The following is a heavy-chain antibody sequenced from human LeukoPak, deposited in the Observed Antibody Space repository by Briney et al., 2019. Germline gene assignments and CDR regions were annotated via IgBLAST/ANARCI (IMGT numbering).Heavy chain of an antibody. CDR1: GASISTVGYY. Sequence: SETLSLTCAVSGASISTVGYYWGWIRQAPEKGLEWIGKVDYRGITQYDPSLKSRVIMSLDTSKNQFSLKLSSVTAADTAVYYCARGPYCSGGSCYRGYYFDYWGQGTLVTVSS. V-gene: IGHV4-39*01. D-gene: IGHD2-15*01. CDR3: ARGPYCSGGSCYRGYYFDY. CDR2: VDYRGIT. J-gene: IGHJ4*02.